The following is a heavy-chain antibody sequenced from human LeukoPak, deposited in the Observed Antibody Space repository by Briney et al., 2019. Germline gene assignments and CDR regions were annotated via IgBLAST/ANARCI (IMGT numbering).Heavy chain of an antibody. CDR3: ARVRAVAGTPPDY. V-gene: IGHV4-59*01. Sequence: SETLSLTCTVSGGSISSYYWSWIRQPPGKGLEWIGYIYDSGSTNYNPSLKSRVTISVDTSKNQFSLKLSSVTAADTAVFYCARVRAVAGTPPDYWGQGTLVTVSS. CDR1: GGSISSYY. J-gene: IGHJ4*02. CDR2: IYDSGST. D-gene: IGHD6-19*01.